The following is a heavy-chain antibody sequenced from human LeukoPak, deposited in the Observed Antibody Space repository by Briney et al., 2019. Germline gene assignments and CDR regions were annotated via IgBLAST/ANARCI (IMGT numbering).Heavy chain of an antibody. D-gene: IGHD4-23*01. CDR3: ARLGTYGGNSYYFDY. CDR2: IYPGDSDT. J-gene: IGHJ4*02. CDR1: GYSFTSYW. V-gene: IGHV5-51*01. Sequence: PGESLKISCKGSGYSFTSYWIGWVRQMPGKGLEWMGTIYPGDSDTRYSPSFQGQVTISADKSISTAYLQWSSLKASDTAMYYCARLGTYGGNSYYFDYWGQGTLVTVSS.